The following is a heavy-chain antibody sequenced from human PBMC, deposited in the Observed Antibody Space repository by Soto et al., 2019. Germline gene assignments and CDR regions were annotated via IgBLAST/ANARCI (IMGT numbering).Heavy chain of an antibody. CDR3: ARGRRRTGSAAGTLDF. CDR1: GGTFRGYD. D-gene: IGHD6-13*01. V-gene: IGHV4-34*01. Sequence: PSETLSLTCAVDGGTFRGYDWSWISKTPGKGLEWIGDINHSGSTNYNPSLKSRVTISVDTSKNQFSLSLTSVTAADTAVYYCARGRRRTGSAAGTLDFWGQGPLVTVSS. J-gene: IGHJ4*02. CDR2: INHSGST.